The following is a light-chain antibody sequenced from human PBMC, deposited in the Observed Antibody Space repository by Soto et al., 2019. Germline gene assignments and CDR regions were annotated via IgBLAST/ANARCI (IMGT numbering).Light chain of an antibody. J-gene: IGKJ3*01. CDR2: GAS. V-gene: IGKV3-20*01. CDR1: ETSSSNY. Sequence: EIVLTQSPGTLSLSPGEGVTLSCRASETSSSNYLAWYQKKPGQAPRLLIFGASTRATGIPDKFSGSGSGTDFTLTISSLEPEDFAEYYCQQYGSSPPDTFGPGT. CDR3: QQYGSSPPDT.